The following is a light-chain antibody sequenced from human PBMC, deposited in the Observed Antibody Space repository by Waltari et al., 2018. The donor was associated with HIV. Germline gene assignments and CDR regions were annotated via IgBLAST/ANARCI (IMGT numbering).Light chain of an antibody. CDR3: QQYNHWPPYT. Sequence: EVAMTQSPATLSVSPVERATLSCRASESVNSHLAWYPHKPGQAPRLLIYGASTRATGVPARFSGSGSGTEFTLTISSLQSEDFAIYYCQQYNHWPPYTFGQGTKLEIK. V-gene: IGKV3-15*01. CDR1: ESVNSH. CDR2: GAS. J-gene: IGKJ2*01.